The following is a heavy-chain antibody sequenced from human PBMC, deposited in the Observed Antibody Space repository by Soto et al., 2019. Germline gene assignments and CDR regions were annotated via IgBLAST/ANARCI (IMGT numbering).Heavy chain of an antibody. CDR3: ARVGVAPRRLNWFDP. Sequence: GGSLRLSCAASGFTFSSYWMNWVRQAPGKGLEWVANIKQDGSEKYYVDSVKGRFTISRDNAENSLHLQMNSLRAEDTAVYYCARVGVAPRRLNWFDPWGQGTLVTVSS. D-gene: IGHD6-6*01. J-gene: IGHJ5*02. V-gene: IGHV3-7*01. CDR1: GFTFSSYW. CDR2: IKQDGSEK.